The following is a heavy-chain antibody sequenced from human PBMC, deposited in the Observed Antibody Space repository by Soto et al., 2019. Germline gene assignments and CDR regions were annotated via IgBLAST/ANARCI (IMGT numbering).Heavy chain of an antibody. CDR2: IIPFFGTT. CDR1: GGAFSSYA. Sequence: QVHLVQSGAEVKKPGSSVKVSCTASGGAFSSYAINWVRQAPGQGLEWMGGIIPFFGTTNYAQTFQGRVTITADDSTNTAYMELTSLTSNDAALYYCARAWLLLSNYGMDFWGQGTTVTVSS. D-gene: IGHD5-12*01. J-gene: IGHJ6*02. V-gene: IGHV1-69*01. CDR3: ARAWLLLSNYGMDF.